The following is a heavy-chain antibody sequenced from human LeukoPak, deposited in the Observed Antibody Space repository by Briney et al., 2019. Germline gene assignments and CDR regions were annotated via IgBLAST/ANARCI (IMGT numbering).Heavy chain of an antibody. D-gene: IGHD5-12*01. CDR3: ARVGKVATIDY. J-gene: IGHJ4*02. V-gene: IGHV3-74*01. Sequence: GGSLRLSCAASGFTFSSYWMHWVRQAPGKRLVWVSRINSDGSSTSYADSVKGRFTISRDNAKNTLYLQMNSLRAEDTAVYYCARVGKVATIDYWGQGTLVTVSS. CDR2: INSDGSST. CDR1: GFTFSSYW.